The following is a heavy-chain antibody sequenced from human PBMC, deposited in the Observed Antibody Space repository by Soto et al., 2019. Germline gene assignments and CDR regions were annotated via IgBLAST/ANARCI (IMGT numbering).Heavy chain of an antibody. D-gene: IGHD6-19*01. V-gene: IGHV3-30*18. J-gene: IGHJ4*02. CDR1: GFPFSSFG. Sequence: GGSLRLSCAASGFPFSSFGMHWVRQAPGKGLGWVAVISYDGSNKYYADSVKGRFTISGDNSKNTLYLQMNSLRAEDTAVYYCAKQIKYSSPLDYWGQGTLVTVSS. CDR2: ISYDGSNK. CDR3: AKQIKYSSPLDY.